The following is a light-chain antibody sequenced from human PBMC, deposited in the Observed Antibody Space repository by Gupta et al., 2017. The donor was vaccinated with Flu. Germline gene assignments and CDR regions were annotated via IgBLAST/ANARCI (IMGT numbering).Light chain of an antibody. CDR2: GAS. Sequence: EIVLTQSTDTLSLSPGEHATLTCRACQSVNNNLLTWYQQKPGHAPRLRIYGASSRATGIPDRFSGSGSGTDFTLTIRRLEPEVFAVYYCHQYGISVYTFGPGTKLEIK. V-gene: IGKV3-20*01. CDR3: HQYGISVYT. J-gene: IGKJ2*01. CDR1: QSVNNNL.